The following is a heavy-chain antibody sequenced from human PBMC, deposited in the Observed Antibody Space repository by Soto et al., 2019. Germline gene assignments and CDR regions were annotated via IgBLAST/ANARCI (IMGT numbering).Heavy chain of an antibody. V-gene: IGHV3-74*02. CDR2: INTDGSNS. CDR1: GFTFSRYW. J-gene: IGHJ4*02. D-gene: IGHD6-13*01. CDR3: ARAAYSSSWYADF. Sequence: EMQLVESGGGLVQPGESLRLSCAASGFTFSRYWMHWVRQSPEKGLVWVSHINTDGSNSNYADSVKGRFTISRDNAKNTLYLQMDGLEAEDTALYYWARAAYSSSWYADFWGQGTLVTVSS.